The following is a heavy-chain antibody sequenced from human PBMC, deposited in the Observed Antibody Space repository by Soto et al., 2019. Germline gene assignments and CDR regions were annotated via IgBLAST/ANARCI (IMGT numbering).Heavy chain of an antibody. CDR1: GFTLSGSA. Sequence: EVQLVESGGGLVQPGGSLKLSCAASGFTLSGSAMHWVRQASGKGLEWVGRIRSRANSNATAYAASVKGRFTISRDESKHTAYLQMNGLKTEDTAVYYCTGGYSGYDRYYYGMDVWGQGITVTVSS. CDR2: IRSRANSNAT. J-gene: IGHJ6*02. CDR3: TGGYSGYDRYYYGMDV. D-gene: IGHD5-12*01. V-gene: IGHV3-73*01.